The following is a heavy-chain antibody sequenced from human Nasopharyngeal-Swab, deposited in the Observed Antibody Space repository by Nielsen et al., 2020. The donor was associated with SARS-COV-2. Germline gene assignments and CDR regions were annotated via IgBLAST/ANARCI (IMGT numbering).Heavy chain of an antibody. Sequence: GESLKISCAASGFTFSDYYMSWTRQAPGKGLEWVSHISSSGSTISYTDSVEGRFTISRDNAKNSLYLQLNSLRAEDTAVYYCATDGDQYYYGSGSYGYWGQGTPVTVSS. D-gene: IGHD3-10*01. CDR2: ISSSGSTI. CDR3: ATDGDQYYYGSGSYGY. CDR1: GFTFSDYY. V-gene: IGHV3-11*04. J-gene: IGHJ4*02.